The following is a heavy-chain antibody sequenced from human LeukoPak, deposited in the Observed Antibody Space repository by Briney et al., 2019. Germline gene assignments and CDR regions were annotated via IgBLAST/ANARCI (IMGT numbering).Heavy chain of an antibody. CDR2: IYYSGNT. Sequence: SETLSLTCTASDGSISSYYWSWIRQPPGKGLEWIAYIYYSGNTDYNPSLKSRVTISIDTSKNQFSLKLSSVTAADTAVYYCARGYFDSSGYSVPFDYWGRGTLVTVSS. CDR1: DGSISSYY. V-gene: IGHV4-59*01. CDR3: ARGYFDSSGYSVPFDY. D-gene: IGHD3-22*01. J-gene: IGHJ4*02.